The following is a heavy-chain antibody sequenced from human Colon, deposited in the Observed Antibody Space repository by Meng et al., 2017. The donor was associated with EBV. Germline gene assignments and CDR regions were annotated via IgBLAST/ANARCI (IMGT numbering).Heavy chain of an antibody. CDR3: ARVWQSLTAFFDS. Sequence: HVELKEPCPGLVKPSGTLSLTVAVSGGSISSSHWWTWVGQPPGKGLEWIGEVYHTGSTKYNPSLKSRLTISVDKSKNQFSLNLTSVTAADTAVYYCARVWQSLTAFFDSWGQGTLVTVSS. CDR1: GGSISSSHW. V-gene: IGHV4-4*02. J-gene: IGHJ4*02. D-gene: IGHD2-21*01. CDR2: VYHTGST.